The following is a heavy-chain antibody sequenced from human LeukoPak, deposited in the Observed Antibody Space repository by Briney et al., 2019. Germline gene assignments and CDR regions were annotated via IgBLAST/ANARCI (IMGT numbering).Heavy chain of an antibody. V-gene: IGHV1-18*01. D-gene: IGHD3-3*01. CDR1: GYTFTSYG. CDR3: ARDRTRNYDFWSGPQPDWFDP. CDR2: ISPYNGNT. Sequence: ASVKVSCKASGYTFTSYGISWVRQAPGQGLEWMGWISPYNGNTNYPQKLQGRVTMTTDTSTSTAYMELRSLRSDDTAVYYCARDRTRNYDFWSGPQPDWFDPWGQGTLVTVSS. J-gene: IGHJ5*02.